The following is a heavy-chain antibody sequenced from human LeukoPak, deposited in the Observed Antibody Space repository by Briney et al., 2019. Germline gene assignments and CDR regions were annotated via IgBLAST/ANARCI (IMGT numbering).Heavy chain of an antibody. Sequence: SETLSPTCTVSGGSISSYYWSWIRQPPGKGLEWIGYIYTSGSTNYNPSLKSRVTISGDTSKNQFSLRLSSVTAADTAVYYCARASYSYDINGWVPFDYWGQGTLVTVSS. CDR2: IYTSGST. CDR1: GGSISSYY. J-gene: IGHJ4*02. V-gene: IGHV4-4*08. D-gene: IGHD3-22*01. CDR3: ARASYSYDINGWVPFDY.